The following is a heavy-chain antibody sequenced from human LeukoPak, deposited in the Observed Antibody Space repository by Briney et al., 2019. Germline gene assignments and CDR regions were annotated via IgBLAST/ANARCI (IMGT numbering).Heavy chain of an antibody. CDR1: GFTFSSYW. CDR2: IKQDGSEK. Sequence: GGSLRLSCAASGFTFSSYWMSWVRQAPGKGLEWVANIKQDGSEKYYVDSVKGRFTISRDNAKNSLYLQMNSLRAEDTAVYYCARDWVEMATISYAFGIWGQGTMVTVSS. J-gene: IGHJ3*02. V-gene: IGHV3-7*01. D-gene: IGHD5-24*01. CDR3: ARDWVEMATISYAFGI.